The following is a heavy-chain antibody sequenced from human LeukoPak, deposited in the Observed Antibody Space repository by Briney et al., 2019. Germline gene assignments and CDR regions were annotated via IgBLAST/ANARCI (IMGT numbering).Heavy chain of an antibody. CDR3: ARGTGDILTGYHFDY. Sequence: PGGSLRLSCAASGFTVSSNYMSWVRQAPGKGLEWVSVIYSGGSTYYADSVKGRFTISRDNSKNTLYLQMNSLRAEDTAVYYCARGTGDILTGYHFDYWGQGTLVTVSA. D-gene: IGHD3-9*01. CDR1: GFTVSSNY. V-gene: IGHV3-66*01. J-gene: IGHJ4*02. CDR2: IYSGGST.